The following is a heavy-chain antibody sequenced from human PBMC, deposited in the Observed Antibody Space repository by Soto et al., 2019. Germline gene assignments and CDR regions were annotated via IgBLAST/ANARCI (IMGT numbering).Heavy chain of an antibody. D-gene: IGHD4-17*01. CDR2: ISSSSSYT. V-gene: IGHV3-11*06. CDR1: GFTFSDYY. J-gene: IGHJ5*02. Sequence: GGSLRLSCAASGFTFSDYYMSWIRQAPGKGLEWVSYISSSSSYTNYADSVKGRFTISRDNAKNSLYLQMNSLRAEDTAVYYCARDDYGDYSSFPDGWFDPWGQGTLVTVSS. CDR3: ARDDYGDYSSFPDGWFDP.